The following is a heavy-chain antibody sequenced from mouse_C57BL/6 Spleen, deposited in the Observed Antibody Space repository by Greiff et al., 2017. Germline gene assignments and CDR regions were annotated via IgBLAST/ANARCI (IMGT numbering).Heavy chain of an antibody. CDR1: GFSLTSYG. Sequence: QVQLQQSGPGLVQPSQSLSITCTVSGFSLTSYGVHWVRQSPGKGLEWLGVIWRGGSTDYNAAFMSRLSITKDNSKSQVFFKMNSLQADDTAIYYCAKRGTTVVATDWYFDVWGTGTTVTVSS. V-gene: IGHV2-5*01. CDR2: IWRGGST. CDR3: AKRGTTVVATDWYFDV. J-gene: IGHJ1*03. D-gene: IGHD1-1*01.